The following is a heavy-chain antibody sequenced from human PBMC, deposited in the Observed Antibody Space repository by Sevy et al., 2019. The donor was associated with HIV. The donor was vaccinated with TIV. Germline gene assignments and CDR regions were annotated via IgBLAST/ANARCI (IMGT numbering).Heavy chain of an antibody. Sequence: GGSLRLSCAASGFTFADYSMHWVRQAPGKGLEWVSVITWEGGDSYYAKSVEGRFTISRDNSKVSLHLQLNSLRPDDTGLYYGAKGRSVGYSHGTGTWIPALWGPGTLVTVSS. J-gene: IGHJ4*02. CDR3: AKGRSVGYSHGTGTWIPAL. D-gene: IGHD5-18*01. CDR1: GFTFADYS. CDR2: ITWEGGDS. V-gene: IGHV3-43D*03.